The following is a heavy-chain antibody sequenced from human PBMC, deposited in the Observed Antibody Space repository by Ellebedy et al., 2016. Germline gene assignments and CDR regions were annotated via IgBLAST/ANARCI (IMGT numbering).Heavy chain of an antibody. J-gene: IGHJ3*02. Sequence: SETLSLTCNITDDSITSYYWSWIRQPPGKGLDYVGYIYYTGITKYNPSLVVRVIISLDTSKKQLTLKLTSVTAADTAVYFCARTARVPEMWGQGAMVTVSS. D-gene: IGHD4/OR15-4a*01. CDR3: ARTARVPEM. CDR1: DDSITSYY. CDR2: IYYTGIT. V-gene: IGHV4-59*01.